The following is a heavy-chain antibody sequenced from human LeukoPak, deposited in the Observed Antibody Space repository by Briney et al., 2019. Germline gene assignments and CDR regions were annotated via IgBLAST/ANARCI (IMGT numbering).Heavy chain of an antibody. CDR2: INPNSGGT. Sequence: ASVKVSCKASGYTFTGYYIHWVRQAPGQGLEWMGWINPNSGGTNYAQKFQGRVTMTRDTSINTAYMELRRVRSDDTAVYYCAKSAQYSSAWFTGSFDYWGQGTLVTVSS. V-gene: IGHV1-2*02. D-gene: IGHD6-13*01. CDR3: AKSAQYSSAWFTGSFDY. CDR1: GYTFTGYY. J-gene: IGHJ4*02.